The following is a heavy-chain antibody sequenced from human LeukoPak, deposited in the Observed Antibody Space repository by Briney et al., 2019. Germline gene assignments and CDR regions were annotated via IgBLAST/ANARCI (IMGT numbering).Heavy chain of an antibody. CDR2: IYGDGTT. CDR1: GFTVSSAY. J-gene: IGHJ4*02. CDR3: ARGGVRHY. D-gene: IGHD2-8*02. Sequence: GGSLRLSCAAPGFTVSSAYMSWVRQAPGKGPAWVSVIYGDGTTYYADSVKGRFTISRDNSENTVFLQMHSLRAEDTAMYYCARGGVRHYWGQGTLVTVSS. V-gene: IGHV3-53*01.